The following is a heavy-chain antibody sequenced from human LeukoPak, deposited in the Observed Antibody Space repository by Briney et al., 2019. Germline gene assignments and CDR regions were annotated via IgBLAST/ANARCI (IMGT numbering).Heavy chain of an antibody. J-gene: IGHJ4*02. Sequence: GGSLRLSCAASGFTFSSYWMSWVRQAPGKGLEWVANIKQDGSEKYYVDSVKGRFTISRDNAKNSLYLQMNNLRAEDTAVYYCARMDPRAARGYFDYWGQGTLVTVSS. V-gene: IGHV3-7*01. CDR3: ARMDPRAARGYFDY. CDR2: IKQDGSEK. D-gene: IGHD6-6*01. CDR1: GFTFSSYW.